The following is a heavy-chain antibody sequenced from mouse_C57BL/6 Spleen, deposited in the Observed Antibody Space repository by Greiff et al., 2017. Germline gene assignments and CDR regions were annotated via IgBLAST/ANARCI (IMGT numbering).Heavy chain of an antibody. CDR3: AREGLLRNYYAMDY. D-gene: IGHD1-1*01. Sequence: EVQLQQSGPELVKPGASVKISCKASGYSFTDYNMNWVKQSNGKSLEWIGVINPNYGTTSYNQKFKGKATLTVDQSSSTAYMELHSLTSEDSAVYFCAREGLLRNYYAMDYWGQGTSVTVSS. CDR1: GYSFTDYN. V-gene: IGHV1-39*01. J-gene: IGHJ4*01. CDR2: INPNYGTT.